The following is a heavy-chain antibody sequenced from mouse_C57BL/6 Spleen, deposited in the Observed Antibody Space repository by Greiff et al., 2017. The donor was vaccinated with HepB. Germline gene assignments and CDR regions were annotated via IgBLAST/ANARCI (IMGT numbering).Heavy chain of an antibody. D-gene: IGHD2-5*01. V-gene: IGHV1-18*01. CDR1: GYTFTDYN. CDR2: INPNNGGT. CDR3: ARGGSYSNYGAMDY. J-gene: IGHJ4*01. Sequence: EVQLKQSGPELVKPGASVKIPCKASGYTFTDYNMDWVKQSHGKSLEWIGDINPNNGGTIYNQKFKGKATLTVDKSSSTAYMELRSLTSEDTAVYYCARGGSYSNYGAMDYWGQGTSVTVSS.